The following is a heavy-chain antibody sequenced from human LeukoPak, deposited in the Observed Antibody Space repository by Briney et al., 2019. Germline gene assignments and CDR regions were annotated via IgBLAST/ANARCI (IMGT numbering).Heavy chain of an antibody. V-gene: IGHV2-5*02. CDR2: IYWDDDK. CDR1: GFSLSTSGVG. Sequence: SGPTLVNPTQTLTLTCTFSGFSLSTSGVGVGWIRQPPGKALEWLALIYWDDDKPYSPSLQSRLTITKDTSKNQVVLTMTNMDPVDTATYYCAHSGWELPANWFDPWGQGTLVTVSS. J-gene: IGHJ5*02. D-gene: IGHD1-26*01. CDR3: AHSGWELPANWFDP.